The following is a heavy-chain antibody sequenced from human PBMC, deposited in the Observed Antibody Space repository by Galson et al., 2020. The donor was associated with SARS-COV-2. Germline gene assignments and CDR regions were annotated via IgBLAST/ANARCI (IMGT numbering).Heavy chain of an antibody. V-gene: IGHV1-2*05. J-gene: IGHJ3*02. CDR2: INPDSGGT. CDR1: GYTFTDYY. Sequence: ASVKVSCKASGYTFTDYYMHWVRQAPGQGLEWMGRINPDSGGTSYAQKFQGRVTMTRDTSINTAYMELRRLTSDDTVVYYCARGGYTYYYGSGNFHDAFDIWGQGTVVTVSS. CDR3: ARGGYTYYYGSGNFHDAFDI. D-gene: IGHD3-10*01.